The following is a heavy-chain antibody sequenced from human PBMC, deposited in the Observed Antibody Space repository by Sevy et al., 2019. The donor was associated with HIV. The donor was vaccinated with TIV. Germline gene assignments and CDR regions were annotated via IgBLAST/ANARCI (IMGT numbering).Heavy chain of an antibody. Sequence: GGSLRLSCAASAFTFSSYWMSWVRQAPGKGLEWVANIKQDGSEKYYVDSVKGRFTISRDNAKNSLYLQMNSLRAEDTAVYYCVREGGHYDSSGYYYWGYFDYWGQGTLVTVSS. CDR2: IKQDGSEK. D-gene: IGHD3-22*01. CDR1: AFTFSSYW. CDR3: VREGGHYDSSGYYYWGYFDY. J-gene: IGHJ4*02. V-gene: IGHV3-7*01.